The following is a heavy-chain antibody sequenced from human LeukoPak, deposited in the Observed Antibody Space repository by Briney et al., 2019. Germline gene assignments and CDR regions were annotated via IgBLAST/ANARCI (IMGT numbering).Heavy chain of an antibody. Sequence: GGSLRLSCAASGFTFSSYWMSWVRQAPGKGLEWVANIKQDGSEKYYVDSVKGRFTISRDNAKNSLYLQMNSLRAEDTAVYYCARDREYSSGWSAGYNWFDPWGQGTLVTVSS. J-gene: IGHJ5*02. CDR2: IKQDGSEK. CDR3: ARDREYSSGWSAGYNWFDP. CDR1: GFTFSSYW. D-gene: IGHD6-19*01. V-gene: IGHV3-7*01.